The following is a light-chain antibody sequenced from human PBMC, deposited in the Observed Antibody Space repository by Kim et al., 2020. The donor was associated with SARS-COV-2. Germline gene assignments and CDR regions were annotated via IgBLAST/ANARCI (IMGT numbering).Light chain of an antibody. CDR1: NIGSKS. J-gene: IGLJ3*02. CDR3: QVWDSSSDHWV. V-gene: IGLV3-21*04. Sequence: APGKTASIPCGGNNIGSKSVAWYQQKPGQAPVLVIYYDSDRPSGIPERFSGSNSGNTATLTISRVEAGDEADYYCQVWDSSSDHWVFGGGTQLTVL. CDR2: YDS.